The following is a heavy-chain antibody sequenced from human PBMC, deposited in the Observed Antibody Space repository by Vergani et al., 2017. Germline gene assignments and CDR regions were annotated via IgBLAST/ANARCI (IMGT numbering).Heavy chain of an antibody. Sequence: QVQLVQSGAEVKKPGASVKVSCKASGYTFTSYGISWVRQAPGQGLEWMGWISAYNGNTNYAQKLQGRVTMTTDTSTSTAYMELSSLRSEDTAVYYCASRRVEMATIIFLDAFDIWGQGTMVTVSS. J-gene: IGHJ3*02. CDR3: ASRRVEMATIIFLDAFDI. V-gene: IGHV1-18*01. D-gene: IGHD5-24*01. CDR1: GYTFTSYG. CDR2: ISAYNGNT.